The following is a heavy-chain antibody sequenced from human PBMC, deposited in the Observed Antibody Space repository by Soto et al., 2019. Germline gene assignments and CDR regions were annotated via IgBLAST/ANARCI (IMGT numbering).Heavy chain of an antibody. Sequence: QVQLVESGGGVVQPGRSLRLSCAASGFTFSSYGMHWVRQAPGKGLEWVAVIWYDGSNKYYADSVKGRFTISRDNSKNTLYLQMNSLSAEDTVVYYCARDGYLWFEEYPAYWGQGTLVTFSS. CDR3: ARDGYLWFEEYPAY. V-gene: IGHV3-33*01. CDR1: GFTFSSYG. CDR2: IWYDGSNK. J-gene: IGHJ4*02. D-gene: IGHD3-10*01.